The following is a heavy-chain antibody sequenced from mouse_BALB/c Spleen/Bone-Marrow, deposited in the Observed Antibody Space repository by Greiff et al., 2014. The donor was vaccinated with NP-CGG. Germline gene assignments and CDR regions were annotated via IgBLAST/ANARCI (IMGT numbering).Heavy chain of an antibody. CDR2: INPNSGRK. CDR1: GYTFTSCW. J-gene: IGHJ2*01. Sequence: VQVVESGTELVKPGASVKLSCKASGYTFTSCWMHWVKQRPGQGLEWIGEINPNSGRKNYNEKFKSKATLTVDRSSSTAYMQLSSLTSEDSALYYCARKKYGNYDYFDYWGQGTTLTVSS. CDR3: ARKKYGNYDYFDY. D-gene: IGHD2-10*02. V-gene: IGHV1S81*02.